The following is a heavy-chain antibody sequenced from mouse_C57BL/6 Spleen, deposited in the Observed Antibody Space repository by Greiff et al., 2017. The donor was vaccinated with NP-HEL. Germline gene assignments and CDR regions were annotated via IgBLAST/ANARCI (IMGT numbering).Heavy chain of an antibody. CDR3: ARVYGSSPYYAMDY. CDR1: GYSFTGYY. D-gene: IGHD1-1*01. Sequence: EVQLQQSGPELVKPGASVKISCKASGYSFTGYYMNWVKQSPEKSLEWIGEINPSTGGTTYNQKFKAKATLTVDKSSSTAYMQLKSLTSEDSAVYYCARVYGSSPYYAMDYWGQGTSVTVSS. CDR2: INPSTGGT. J-gene: IGHJ4*01. V-gene: IGHV1-42*01.